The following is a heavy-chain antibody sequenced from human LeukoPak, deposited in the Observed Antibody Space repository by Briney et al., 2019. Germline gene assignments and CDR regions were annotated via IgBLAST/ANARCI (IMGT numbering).Heavy chain of an antibody. CDR1: GFTFSSYN. CDR3: AKDVTGGRGYYFDY. J-gene: IGHJ4*02. CDR2: ITSDSRYM. D-gene: IGHD2-15*01. Sequence: GGSLRLSCAASGFTFSSYNMNWVRQAPGKGLEWVSSITSDSRYMYYADSVKGRFTISRDNAKNSLYLQMNSLRAEDTAVYYCAKDVTGGRGYYFDYWGQGTLVTVSS. V-gene: IGHV3-21*01.